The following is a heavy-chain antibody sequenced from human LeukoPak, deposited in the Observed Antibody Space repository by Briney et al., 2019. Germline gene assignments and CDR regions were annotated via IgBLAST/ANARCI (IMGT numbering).Heavy chain of an antibody. V-gene: IGHV4-39*07. CDR1: GGSISSSSYY. CDR2: IYYSGST. Sequence: PSETLSLTCTVSGGSISSSSYYWGWIRQPPGKGLEWIGSIYYSGSTYYNPSLKSRVTISVDTSKNQFSLKLSSVTAADTAVYYCARDNRIDSSGWYNDYWGQGTLVTVSS. CDR3: ARDNRIDSSGWYNDY. D-gene: IGHD6-19*01. J-gene: IGHJ4*02.